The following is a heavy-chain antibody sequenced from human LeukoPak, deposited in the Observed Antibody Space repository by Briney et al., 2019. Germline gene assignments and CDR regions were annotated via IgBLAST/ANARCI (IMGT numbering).Heavy chain of an antibody. CDR2: IGSSSSYI. V-gene: IGHV3-21*01. D-gene: IGHD1-7*01. CDR1: GFTFSSYS. J-gene: IGHJ4*02. CDR3: ARPISGTTSSFFDY. Sequence: PGGSLRLSCAASGFTFSSYSMNWVRQAPGKGLEWVSSIGSSSSYIYYADSVKGRFTISRDDAKNSLYLQMNSLRAEDTAVYYCARPISGTTSSFFDYWGQGTLVTVSS.